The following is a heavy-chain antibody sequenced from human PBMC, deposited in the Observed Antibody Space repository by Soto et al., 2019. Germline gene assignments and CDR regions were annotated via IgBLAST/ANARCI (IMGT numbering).Heavy chain of an antibody. D-gene: IGHD3-16*02. J-gene: IGHJ6*02. Sequence: GGSLRLSCAASGFTFSSYGMHWVRQAPGKGLEWVAVISYDGSNKYYADSVKGRFTISRDNSKNTLYLQMNSLRAEDTAVYYCAKSEGSDYVWGSYRPSHRYYYYGMDVWGQGTTVTVSS. V-gene: IGHV3-30*18. CDR1: GFTFSSYG. CDR2: ISYDGSNK. CDR3: AKSEGSDYVWGSYRPSHRYYYYGMDV.